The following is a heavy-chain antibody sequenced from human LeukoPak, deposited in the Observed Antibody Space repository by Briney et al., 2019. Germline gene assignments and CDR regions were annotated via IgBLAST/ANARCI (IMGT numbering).Heavy chain of an antibody. D-gene: IGHD6-19*01. V-gene: IGHV7-4-1*02. CDR2: INTNTGNP. J-gene: IGHJ5*02. Sequence: GASVKVSCKASGYTFTGYYMHWVRQAPGQGLEWMGWINTNTGNPTYAQGFTGRFVFSLDTSVSTAYLQISSLKAEDTAVYYCARSSGGSSGWYNWFDPWGQGTLVTVSS. CDR1: GYTFTGYY. CDR3: ARSSGGSSGWYNWFDP.